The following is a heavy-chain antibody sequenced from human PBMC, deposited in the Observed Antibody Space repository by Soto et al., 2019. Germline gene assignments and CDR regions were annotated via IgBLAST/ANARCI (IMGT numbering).Heavy chain of an antibody. Sequence: SETLSLACAVYGGSSSGYYWSWIRQPPGKGLEWIGYIYYSGSTYYNPSLKSRVTISVDTSKNQFSLKLSSVTAADTAVYYCARQQTYDFWSGFPHPSDYWGQGTLVTVSS. J-gene: IGHJ4*02. CDR2: IYYSGST. CDR3: ARQQTYDFWSGFPHPSDY. D-gene: IGHD3-3*01. CDR1: GGSSSGYY. V-gene: IGHV4-30-4*08.